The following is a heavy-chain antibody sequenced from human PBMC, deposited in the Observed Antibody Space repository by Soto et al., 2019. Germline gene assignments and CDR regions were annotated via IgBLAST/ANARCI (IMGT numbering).Heavy chain of an antibody. CDR3: ARVSITTVRGVIIHSFDY. CDR1: GYTFTSYD. V-gene: IGHV1-8*01. J-gene: IGHJ4*02. Sequence: ASVKVSCKASGYTFTSYDINWVRQATGQGLEWMGWMNPNSGNTGYAQKFQGRVTMTRNTSISTAYMELSSLRSEDTAVYYCARVSITTVRGVIIHSFDYWGQGTLVTV. D-gene: IGHD3-10*01. CDR2: MNPNSGNT.